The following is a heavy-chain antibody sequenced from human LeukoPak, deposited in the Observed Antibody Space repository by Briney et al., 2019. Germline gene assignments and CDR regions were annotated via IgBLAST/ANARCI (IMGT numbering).Heavy chain of an antibody. CDR2: ISYDGSNK. Sequence: GGSLRLSCAASGFTFSSYAMHWVRQAPGKGLEWVAVISYDGSNKYYADSVKGRFTISRDNSKNTLYLQMNSLRVEDTAVYYCARDRERCSGGSCYTFDYWGQGTLVTVSS. CDR3: ARDRERCSGGSCYTFDY. J-gene: IGHJ4*02. D-gene: IGHD2-15*01. CDR1: GFTFSSYA. V-gene: IGHV3-30-3*01.